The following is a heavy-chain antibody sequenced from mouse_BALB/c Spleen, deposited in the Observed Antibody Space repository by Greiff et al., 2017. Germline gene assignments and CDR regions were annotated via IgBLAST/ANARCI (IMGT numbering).Heavy chain of an antibody. V-gene: IGHV5-17*02. J-gene: IGHJ2*01. Sequence: EVHLVESGGGLVQPGGSRKLSCAASGFTFSSFGMHWVRQAPEKGLEWVAYISSGSSTIYYADTVKGRFTISRDNPKNTLFLQMTSLRSEDTAMYYCARGMRDYFDYWGQGTTLTVSS. CDR3: ARGMRDYFDY. CDR1: GFTFSSFG. CDR2: ISSGSSTI.